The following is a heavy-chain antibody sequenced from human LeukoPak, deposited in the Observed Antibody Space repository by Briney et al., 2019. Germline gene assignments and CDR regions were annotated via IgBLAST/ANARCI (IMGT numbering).Heavy chain of an antibody. J-gene: IGHJ4*02. D-gene: IGHD2-2*03. CDR1: GFTFSSYA. V-gene: IGHV3-64*01. CDR2: ISSNGGST. Sequence: PGGSLRLSCAASGFTFSSYAMHWVRQAPGKGLEYVSAISSNGGSTYYANSVKGRFTISRDNSKNTLYLQMGSLRAEDMAVYYCARDWIPQDCWGQGTLVTVSS. CDR3: ARDWIPQDC.